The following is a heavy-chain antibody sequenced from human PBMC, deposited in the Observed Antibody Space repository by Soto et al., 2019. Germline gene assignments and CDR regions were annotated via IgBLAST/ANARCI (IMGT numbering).Heavy chain of an antibody. CDR1: GGSFSGYY. CDR2: INHSGST. J-gene: IGHJ5*02. D-gene: IGHD2-2*01. CDR3: ARVPLGYCSSTSCYARRNNWFDP. Sequence: SETLSLSCAVYGGSFSGYYWSGIRQPPGKGLEWIGEINHSGSTNYNPSLKSRVTISVDTSKNQFSLKLSSVTAADTAVYYCARVPLGYCSSTSCYARRNNWFDPWGQGTLVTVSS. V-gene: IGHV4-34*01.